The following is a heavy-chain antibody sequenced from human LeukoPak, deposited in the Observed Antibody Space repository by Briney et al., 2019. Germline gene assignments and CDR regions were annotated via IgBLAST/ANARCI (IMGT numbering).Heavy chain of an antibody. CDR2: ISWNGGST. D-gene: IGHD3-22*01. Sequence: AGGSLRLSCAASGFNFEDFGLSWVRQAPGKGLEWVADISWNGGSTSYADSVKARFTISRDNAKNSLYLQMSSLRAEDTALYYCARAASGYPFDYWGQGTLVTVSS. V-gene: IGHV3-20*04. CDR3: ARAASGYPFDY. CDR1: GFNFEDFG. J-gene: IGHJ4*02.